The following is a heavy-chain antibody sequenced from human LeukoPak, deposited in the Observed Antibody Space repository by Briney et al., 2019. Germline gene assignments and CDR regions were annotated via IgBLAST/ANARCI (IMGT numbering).Heavy chain of an antibody. J-gene: IGHJ4*02. V-gene: IGHV4-30-2*01. CDR2: IYPRGST. Sequence: SSETLSLTCTVSGGSISSGSYYWSWIRQPPGKGLEWIGYIYPRGSTYYNPSLKSRVILSLDKSANQFSLNLSFVTAADTAVYYCARFSPRAMGNYLDFWGQGTLVTVSS. CDR1: GGSISSGSYY. D-gene: IGHD7-27*01. CDR3: ARFSPRAMGNYLDF.